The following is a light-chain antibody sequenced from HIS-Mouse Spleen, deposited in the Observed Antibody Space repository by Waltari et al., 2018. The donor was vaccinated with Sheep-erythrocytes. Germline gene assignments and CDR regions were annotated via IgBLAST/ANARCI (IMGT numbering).Light chain of an antibody. J-gene: IGLJ1*01. CDR1: SSDVGRYDY. Sequence: QSALTQPRSVSGSPGQSVTLACTGTSSDVGRYDYVPWYQQPPGKAPKLMIYDVSKRPSGVPDRFSGSKSGNTASLTISGLQAEDEADYYCCSYAGSYNHVFATGTKVTVL. CDR2: DVS. V-gene: IGLV2-11*01. CDR3: CSYAGSYNHV.